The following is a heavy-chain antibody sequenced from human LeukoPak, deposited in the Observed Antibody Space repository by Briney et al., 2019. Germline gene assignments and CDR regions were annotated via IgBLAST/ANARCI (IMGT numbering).Heavy chain of an antibody. D-gene: IGHD6-6*01. V-gene: IGHV3-30*02. J-gene: IGHJ4*02. CDR1: GFTFATYG. CDR2: IRYDGSNK. Sequence: PGGSLRLSCEASGFTFATYGFHWVRQAPGKGLEWVAVIRYDGSNKYYADSVKGRFTISRDNSKNTLYLQMNSLRAEDTAVYYCARGTKYSSPYYFDYWGQGTLVTVSS. CDR3: ARGTKYSSPYYFDY.